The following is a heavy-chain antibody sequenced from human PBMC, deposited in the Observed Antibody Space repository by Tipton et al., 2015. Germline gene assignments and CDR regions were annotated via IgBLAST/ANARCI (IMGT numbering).Heavy chain of an antibody. Sequence: GLVKPSQTLSLTCSVSRGSITDSGSFWTWIRQVPGAGLEWIGYVLYNGYSVYNPSLKGRVAISVDTSKNQFSLKLSSVTASDTAVYYCATFYVDYDYWGQGILVTVSS. J-gene: IGHJ4*02. V-gene: IGHV4-30-4*08. D-gene: IGHD2/OR15-2a*01. CDR2: VLYNGYS. CDR1: RGSITDSGSF. CDR3: ATFYVDYDY.